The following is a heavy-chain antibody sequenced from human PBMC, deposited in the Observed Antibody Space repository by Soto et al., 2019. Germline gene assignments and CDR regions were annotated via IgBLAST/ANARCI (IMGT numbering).Heavy chain of an antibody. J-gene: IGHJ4*02. CDR1: GFTFGDYA. CDR2: IRSKAYGGTT. D-gene: IGHD3-10*01. Sequence: GGSLRLSCTASGFTFGDYAMSWFRQAPGKGLEWVGFIRSKAYGGTTEYAASVKGRFTISRDDSKSIAYLQMNSLKTEDTAVYYCTRVDYWFGDLSGYWGQGTLVTVS. CDR3: TRVDYWFGDLSGY. V-gene: IGHV3-49*03.